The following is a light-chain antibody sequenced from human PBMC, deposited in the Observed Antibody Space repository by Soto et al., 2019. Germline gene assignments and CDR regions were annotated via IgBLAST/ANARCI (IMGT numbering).Light chain of an antibody. V-gene: IGLV2-14*01. CDR1: SSDVGGHNY. CDR2: EVT. Sequence: QSVLTQPASVSGSPGQSITISCTGTSSDVGGHNYVSWYQQHPGTAPKLMIYEVTNRPSGVSNRFSGSKSGNTASLTISGLKAEEQANYYSSSYTSSTTLDVVFGGGTKVTVL. J-gene: IGLJ2*01. CDR3: SSYTSSTTLDVV.